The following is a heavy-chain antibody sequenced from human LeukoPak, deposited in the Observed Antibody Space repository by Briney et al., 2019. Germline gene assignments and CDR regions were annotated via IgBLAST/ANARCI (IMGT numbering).Heavy chain of an antibody. CDR3: ARVAVGNNYDILTGYYIPLHFDY. V-gene: IGHV4-30-4*01. D-gene: IGHD3-9*01. CDR1: GGSISSGDYY. Sequence: PSQTLSLTCTVSGGSISSGDYYWSWIRQPPGKGLEWIAYIYYSGSTYYNPSLKSRVIISVDTSKNQFSLKLSSVTAADTAVYYCARVAVGNNYDILTGYYIPLHFDYWGQGTLVTVSS. J-gene: IGHJ4*02. CDR2: IYYSGST.